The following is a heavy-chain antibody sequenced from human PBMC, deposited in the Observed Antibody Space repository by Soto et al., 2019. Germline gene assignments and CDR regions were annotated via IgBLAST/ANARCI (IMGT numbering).Heavy chain of an antibody. CDR1: GGSISSSHW. CDR2: IYHSESP. CDR3: ARVVTGTPYYYYYGMDV. Sequence: SETLSLTCAVSGGSISSSHWWSWVRQPPGKELEWIGEIYHSESPNYNPSLKSRVTISVDKSKNQSSLKLSSVTAADTAVYYCARVVTGTPYYYYYGMDVWGQGTTVTVSS. V-gene: IGHV4-4*02. J-gene: IGHJ6*02. D-gene: IGHD1-20*01.